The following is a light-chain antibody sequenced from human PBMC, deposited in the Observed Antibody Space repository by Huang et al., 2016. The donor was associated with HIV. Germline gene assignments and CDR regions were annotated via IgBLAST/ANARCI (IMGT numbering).Light chain of an antibody. CDR3: QQYGSSSYT. CDR1: QCVSSRY. Sequence: EIVLTQSPASLSLSPGVRAMLSCGASQCVSSRYLAWFQKKPGLPPRLLIYDASVRAPGIPDRFSGGGSGTDFTLTISRLEPEDFAVYYCQQYGSSSYTFGQGIKLEIK. V-gene: IGKV3D-20*01. J-gene: IGKJ2*01. CDR2: DAS.